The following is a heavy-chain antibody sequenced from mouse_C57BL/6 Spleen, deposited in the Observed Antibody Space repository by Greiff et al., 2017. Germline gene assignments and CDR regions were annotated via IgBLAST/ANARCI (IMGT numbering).Heavy chain of an antibody. D-gene: IGHD2-1*01. CDR3: ASSTMAN. CDR1: GFSLTSYG. CDR2: IWSGGST. V-gene: IGHV2-2*01. Sequence: VQGVESGPGLVQPSQCLSITCTVSGFSLTSYGVHWVRQSPGKGLEWLGVIWSGGSTDYNAAFISRMSISKDNSKSQVFCIMNSLQADDTAIYYCASSTMANWGQGTLVTVSA. J-gene: IGHJ3*01.